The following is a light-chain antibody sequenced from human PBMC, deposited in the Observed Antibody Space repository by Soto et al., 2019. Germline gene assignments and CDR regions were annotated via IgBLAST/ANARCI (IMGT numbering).Light chain of an antibody. CDR1: QSISNW. CDR2: KAS. J-gene: IGKJ1*01. CDR3: QQYNSYWT. V-gene: IGKV1-5*03. Sequence: DIQLTQSPSTLSASVGARVTITCRASQSISNWLAWYQQKPGKAPKLLIYKASSLESGVPSRFSGSGSGTEFTLTISSLQPDDFATYYCQQYNSYWTFGQGTKVDIK.